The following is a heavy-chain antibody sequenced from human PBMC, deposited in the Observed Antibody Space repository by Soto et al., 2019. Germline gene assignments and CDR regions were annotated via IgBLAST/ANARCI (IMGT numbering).Heavy chain of an antibody. J-gene: IGHJ4*02. V-gene: IGHV1-2*02. D-gene: IGHD2-21*01. CDR1: AYTYTGYY. CDR3: ANGGHYSAAVADY. Sequence: SVQDSYKAAAYTYTGYYIHSVLHAPGQRLERMGWINPNSGGTNYAQNLHDRDSYTGDASISTAYMELSSLSSDDTAVYYCANGGHYSAAVADYWGQGTLVTVSS. CDR2: INPNSGGT.